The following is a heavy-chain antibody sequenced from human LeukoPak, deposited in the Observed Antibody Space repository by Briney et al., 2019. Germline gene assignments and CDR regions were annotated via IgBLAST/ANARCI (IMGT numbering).Heavy chain of an antibody. V-gene: IGHV4-39*07. CDR1: GASISSSGYY. Sequence: SETLSLTCTVSGASISSSGYYWGWIRQPPGKGLEWVGSIYYSGGTYYNPSLKSRVTISVDTSKNQFSLKLNSVTAADTAVYYCARDRSCSGGSCYGPPDYWGQGTLVTVSS. CDR2: IYYSGGT. J-gene: IGHJ4*02. CDR3: ARDRSCSGGSCYGPPDY. D-gene: IGHD2-15*01.